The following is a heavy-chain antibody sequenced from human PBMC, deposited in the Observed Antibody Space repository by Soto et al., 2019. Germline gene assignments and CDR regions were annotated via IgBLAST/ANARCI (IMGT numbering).Heavy chain of an antibody. D-gene: IGHD1-1*01. Sequence: QVQLQESGPGLVKPSETLSLTCIVSGGSISSGGFYWTWVRQHPGKGVEWIWFFYDSGSAYYNASLKSRLTRPVDRSNNQFSLKLTSVAAAETAVYYCARGPRQLGGSYYYGMDVWGQGTAVTVSS. J-gene: IGHJ6*01. CDR3: ARGPRQLGGSYYYGMDV. CDR2: FYDSGSA. CDR1: GGSISSGGFY. V-gene: IGHV4-31*03.